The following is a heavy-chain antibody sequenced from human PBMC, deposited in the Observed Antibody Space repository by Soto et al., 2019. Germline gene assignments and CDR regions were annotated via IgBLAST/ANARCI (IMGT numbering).Heavy chain of an antibody. CDR3: ARGPGASDYYFDY. CDR1: GGSVSSYW. Sequence: LETLSLTCSVSGGSVSSYWWSWIRQPPGKGLEWIGYIYYTGSTNYSPSLKGRVTISLDASKSQFSLKLTPVTAADTAVYYCARGPGASDYYFDYWGPGTLVTVSS. J-gene: IGHJ4*02. V-gene: IGHV4-59*02. D-gene: IGHD3-10*01. CDR2: IYYTGST.